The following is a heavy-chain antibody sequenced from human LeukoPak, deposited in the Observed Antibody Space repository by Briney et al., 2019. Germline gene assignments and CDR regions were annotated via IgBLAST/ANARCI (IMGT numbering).Heavy chain of an antibody. CDR1: GFTFSGYW. J-gene: IGHJ5*02. CDR2: ISGSGGST. Sequence: SGGSLRLSCAASGFTFSGYWMSWVRQAPGKGLEWVSAISGSGGSTYYADSVKGRFTISRDNSKNTLYLQMNSLSAEDTAVYYCAKDKVNDYGDRNWFDPWGQGTLVTVSS. V-gene: IGHV3-23*01. D-gene: IGHD4-17*01. CDR3: AKDKVNDYGDRNWFDP.